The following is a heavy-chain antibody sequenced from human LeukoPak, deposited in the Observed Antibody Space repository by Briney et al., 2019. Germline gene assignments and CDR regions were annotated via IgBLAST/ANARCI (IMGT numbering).Heavy chain of an antibody. Sequence: ASVKVSCKASGYTFTGYYIHWVRQAPGQGLEWMGWINPNSGGTNYAQKFQGRVTMTRNTSISTAYMELSSLRSEDTAVYYCARYYYDSSGYPYYYYYGMDVWGQGTTVTVSS. CDR2: INPNSGGT. CDR1: GYTFTGYY. CDR3: ARYYYDSSGYPYYYYYGMDV. J-gene: IGHJ6*02. D-gene: IGHD3-22*01. V-gene: IGHV1-2*02.